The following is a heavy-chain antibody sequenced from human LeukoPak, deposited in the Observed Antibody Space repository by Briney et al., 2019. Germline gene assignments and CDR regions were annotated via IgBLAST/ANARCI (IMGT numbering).Heavy chain of an antibody. V-gene: IGHV3-73*01. Sequence: QPGGSLRLSCAASGFTFSGSAMHWVRQASGKGLEWVGRIRSKANSYATAYAASVKGRFTISRDDSKNTAYLQMNSLKTEDTAVYYCTRFADQTGSWHDYWGQGTLVTVSS. CDR2: IRSKANSYAT. CDR1: GFTFSGSA. J-gene: IGHJ4*02. D-gene: IGHD3-10*01. CDR3: TRFADQTGSWHDY.